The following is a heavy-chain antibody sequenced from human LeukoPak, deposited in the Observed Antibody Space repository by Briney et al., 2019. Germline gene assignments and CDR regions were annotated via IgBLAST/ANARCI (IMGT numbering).Heavy chain of an antibody. D-gene: IGHD6-13*01. Sequence: GESLNISCKASGYSFTNYWIGWVRQMPGKGLEWMGIIYPGDSDTRYSPSFQGQVTISADKSISTAYLQWSSLKASDTAMYYCARSYSSSWYPWDYWGQGTLVTVSS. CDR2: IYPGDSDT. V-gene: IGHV5-51*01. CDR1: GYSFTNYW. J-gene: IGHJ4*02. CDR3: ARSYSSSWYPWDY.